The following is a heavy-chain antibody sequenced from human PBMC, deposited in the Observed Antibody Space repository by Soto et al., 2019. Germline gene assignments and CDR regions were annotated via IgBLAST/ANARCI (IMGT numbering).Heavy chain of an antibody. J-gene: IGHJ6*02. CDR1: GFTFSHSP. CDR3: AILPGTLVSDLYIYPVDARETPSDVDV. CDR2: VSFDGRSK. V-gene: IGHV3-30*06. D-gene: IGHD2-15*01. Sequence: QVHLVQSGGGVVQPGGSLRLSCAASGFTFSHSPMHWVRKGPGKGLSGVAVVSFDGRSKYYRDSVKARFTISKDNVKNTLFFQMNGLRHEDTDAYYSAILPGTLVSDLYIYPVDARETPSDVDVWGQGTSVTVSS.